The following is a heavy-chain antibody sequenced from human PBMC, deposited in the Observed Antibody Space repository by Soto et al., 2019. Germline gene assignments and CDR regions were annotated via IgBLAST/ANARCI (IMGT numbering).Heavy chain of an antibody. D-gene: IGHD3-9*01. CDR3: ARPVLRYFDWLASAEAFDI. CDR2: INHSGST. Sequence: VQLQQWGAGLLKPSETLSLTCAVYGGSFSGYYWSWIRQPPGKGLEWIGEINHSGSTNYNPSLKSRVTISVDTSKNQFSLKLSSVTAADTAVYYCARPVLRYFDWLASAEAFDIWGQGTMVTVSS. J-gene: IGHJ3*02. V-gene: IGHV4-34*01. CDR1: GGSFSGYY.